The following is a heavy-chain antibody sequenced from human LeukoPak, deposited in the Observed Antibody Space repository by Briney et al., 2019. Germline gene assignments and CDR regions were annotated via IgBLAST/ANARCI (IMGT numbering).Heavy chain of an antibody. Sequence: SQTLSLTCTVSGGSISSYYCSWLRQPPGQGLEWSGYIYYSGSTNYNPSLTTRVTISVDKSKKQFAQTLGSVSAADTAGYFCARVTHDGWARSIWYFDLWGRGTLVTVSS. CDR3: ARVTHDGWARSIWYFDL. V-gene: IGHV4-59*12. CDR1: GGSISSYY. CDR2: IYYSGST. D-gene: IGHD3-16*01. J-gene: IGHJ2*01.